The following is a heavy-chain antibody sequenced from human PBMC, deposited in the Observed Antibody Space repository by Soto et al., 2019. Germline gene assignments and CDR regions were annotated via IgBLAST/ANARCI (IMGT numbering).Heavy chain of an antibody. CDR2: IYHSGST. V-gene: IGHV4-30-2*01. D-gene: IGHD3-10*01. J-gene: IGHJ5*02. Sequence: SETLSLTCAVSGGSISSGGYSWSWIRQPPGKGLEWIGYIYHSGSTYYNPSLKSRVTISVDRSKNQFSLKLSSVTAADTAVYYCDREAGKGWFDPWGQGTLVTVSS. CDR1: GGSISSGGYS. CDR3: DREAGKGWFDP.